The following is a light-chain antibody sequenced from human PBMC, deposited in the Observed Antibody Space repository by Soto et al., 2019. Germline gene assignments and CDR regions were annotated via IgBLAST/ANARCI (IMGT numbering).Light chain of an antibody. CDR1: SSDVGGYDL. J-gene: IGLJ2*01. V-gene: IGLV2-8*01. CDR3: SSYAGSNNLV. CDR2: EVS. Sequence: QSALTQPASVSASPGQSITISCTGTSSDVGGYDLVSWYQQRPGKAPKLMIYEVSKRPSGVPDRFSGSKSGNTASLTVSGLQAEDEADYYCSSYAGSNNLVFGGGTQLTVL.